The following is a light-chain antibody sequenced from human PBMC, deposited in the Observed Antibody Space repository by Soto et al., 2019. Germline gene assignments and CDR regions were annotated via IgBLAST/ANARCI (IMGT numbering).Light chain of an antibody. CDR2: GAS. Sequence: EIVLTQSPGTLSLSPRERATLSCRASQSVSSSYLAWYQQKPGQAPRLLIYGASSRATGIPDRFSGSGSGTGFTLTISRLEHEYFAVYYCQQYGSSPFTFGPGTKVDIK. CDR1: QSVSSSY. V-gene: IGKV3-20*01. J-gene: IGKJ3*01. CDR3: QQYGSSPFT.